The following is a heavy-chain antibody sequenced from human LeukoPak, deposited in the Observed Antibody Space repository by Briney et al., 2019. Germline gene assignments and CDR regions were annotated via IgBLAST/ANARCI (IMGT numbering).Heavy chain of an antibody. CDR2: ISYDGSTK. J-gene: IGHJ4*02. CDR1: GFTFSTYA. V-gene: IGHV3-30-3*01. Sequence: QSGGSLRLSCAASGFTFSTYAMHWVRQAPGKGLEWVAVISYDGSTKYYADSVKGRFTISRDNSNNTLYLQMSSLRTEDTAVYYCARERDSSSWYKEIDYWGQGTLVTVSS. D-gene: IGHD6-13*01. CDR3: ARERDSSSWYKEIDY.